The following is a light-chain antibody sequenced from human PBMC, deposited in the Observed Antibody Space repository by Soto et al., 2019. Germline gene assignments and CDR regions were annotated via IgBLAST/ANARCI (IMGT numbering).Light chain of an antibody. CDR1: QSITNW. CDR3: QQYNTYST. V-gene: IGKV1-5*01. CDR2: DAS. J-gene: IGKJ1*01. Sequence: IQMTQSPSSLSSSGGERVTITCRASQSITNWLAWYQQKPGKAPKLLIYDASSLESGVPSRFSGGGFGTEFTLTINSLQPDDFATYYCQQYNTYSTFGQGTKVDI.